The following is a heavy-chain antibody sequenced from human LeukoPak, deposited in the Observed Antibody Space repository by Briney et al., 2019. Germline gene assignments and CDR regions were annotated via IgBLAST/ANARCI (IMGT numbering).Heavy chain of an antibody. CDR3: VKDPYFDY. Sequence: GGSLRLSCAASGVTFSGYGMHWVRQAPGKGLEWVAVISYDGSNKYYADSVKGRFTISRDNSKNTLYLQMNSLRAEDTAVYYYVKDPYFDYWGQGTLVTVSS. CDR1: GVTFSGYG. V-gene: IGHV3-30*18. J-gene: IGHJ4*02. CDR2: ISYDGSNK.